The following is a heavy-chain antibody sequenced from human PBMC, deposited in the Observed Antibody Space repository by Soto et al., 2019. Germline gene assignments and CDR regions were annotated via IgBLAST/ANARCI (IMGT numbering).Heavy chain of an antibody. Sequence: ELKLLEIGGGLVQPGGSLRLSCAASEFTFSTYAMTWVRQAPGRGLQWVATISDSGDITYYADSVKGRFTISRDNSRNTLYLQMNNLRAEDTALYYCAKGLGNAKEVWGQGTTVTVSS. CDR2: ISDSGDIT. J-gene: IGHJ6*02. CDR3: AKGLGNAKEV. D-gene: IGHD2-8*01. CDR1: EFTFSTYA. V-gene: IGHV3-23*01.